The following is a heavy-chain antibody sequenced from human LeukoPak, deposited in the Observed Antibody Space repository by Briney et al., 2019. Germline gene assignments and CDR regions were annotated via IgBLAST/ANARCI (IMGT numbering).Heavy chain of an antibody. Sequence: PGGSLRLSCAASGFTFSSYAMHWVRQAPGKGLEWVAVISYDGSNKYYADSVKGRFTISRDNSKNTLYLQMNSLRAEDTAVYYCARGGLGGYDTPLDYWGQGTLVTLSS. CDR1: GFTFSSYA. D-gene: IGHD3-16*01. V-gene: IGHV3-30-3*01. CDR2: ISYDGSNK. CDR3: ARGGLGGYDTPLDY. J-gene: IGHJ4*02.